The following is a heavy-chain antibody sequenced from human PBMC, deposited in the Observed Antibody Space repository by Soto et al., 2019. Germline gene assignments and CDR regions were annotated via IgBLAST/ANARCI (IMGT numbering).Heavy chain of an antibody. V-gene: IGHV4-59*01. CDR1: GTCSIGWY. Sequence: SETLSVTCSVAGTCSIGWYWTWIRQPPGKALEWIGYISYRGSTKYNPSLKNRVAISLDTSRNQFSLNLTPVTASETAIYFCARDPELHGLDHWGQGTLVTVSS. CDR3: ARDPELHGLDH. D-gene: IGHD2-21*01. CDR2: ISYRGST. J-gene: IGHJ4*02.